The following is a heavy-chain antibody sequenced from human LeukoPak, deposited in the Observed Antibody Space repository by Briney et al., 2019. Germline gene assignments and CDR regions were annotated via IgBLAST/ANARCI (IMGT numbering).Heavy chain of an antibody. CDR1: GFTFSSYW. V-gene: IGHV3-7*01. CDR3: ARSNYYYSSGSYPLGY. CDR2: IKQDGSEK. D-gene: IGHD3-10*01. Sequence: GGSLRLSCAASGFTFSSYWMSWVRQAPGKGLEWVANIKQDGSEKYYVDSVKGRFTISRDNAKNSLYLQMNSLRAEDTAVYYCARSNYYYSSGSYPLGYWGQGTLVTVSS. J-gene: IGHJ4*02.